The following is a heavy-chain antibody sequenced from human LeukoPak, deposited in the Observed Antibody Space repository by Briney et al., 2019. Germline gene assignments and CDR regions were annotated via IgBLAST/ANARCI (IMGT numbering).Heavy chain of an antibody. Sequence: GGSLGLSCAASGFTFSSYGMHWVRQAPGKGLEWVAVIRYDGSNKYYADSVKGRFTISRDNSKNTLYLQMNSLRAEDTAVYYCARDLYDSSGYYFSYYYYYYMDVWGKGTTVTVSS. CDR1: GFTFSSYG. D-gene: IGHD3-22*01. V-gene: IGHV3-33*01. J-gene: IGHJ6*03. CDR3: ARDLYDSSGYYFSYYYYYYMDV. CDR2: IRYDGSNK.